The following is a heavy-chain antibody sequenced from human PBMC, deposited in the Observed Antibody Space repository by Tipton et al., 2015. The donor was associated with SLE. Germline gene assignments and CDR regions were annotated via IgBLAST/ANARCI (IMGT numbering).Heavy chain of an antibody. V-gene: IGHV4-39*07. CDR1: GGSVSTSRYY. CDR2: IHYSGST. Sequence: TLSLTCTVSGGSVSTSRYYWGWIRQPPGQGLEWIGNIHYSGSTYDNPSFKSRVAISVDTSKNQFSLKLSSVTAADTAVYYCARTEQGTGSYYRLVFEIWGQGTLVTVSS. J-gene: IGHJ4*02. CDR3: ARTEQGTGSYYRLVFEI. D-gene: IGHD3-10*01.